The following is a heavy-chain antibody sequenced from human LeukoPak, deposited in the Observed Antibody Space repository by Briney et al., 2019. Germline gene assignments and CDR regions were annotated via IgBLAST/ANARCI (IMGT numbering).Heavy chain of an antibody. Sequence: GRSLRLSCAASGFTFNRHGMHWVRQAPGKGLEWVAVLSYNGGIEYYADSVKGRFTISRDNSKNTLYLQMNSLKAEDTAVYYCAKSTLITVFGVPPPDSWGQGTLVTVSS. CDR3: AKSTLITVFGVPPPDS. CDR2: LSYNGGIE. D-gene: IGHD3-3*01. J-gene: IGHJ5*01. CDR1: GFTFNRHG. V-gene: IGHV3-30*18.